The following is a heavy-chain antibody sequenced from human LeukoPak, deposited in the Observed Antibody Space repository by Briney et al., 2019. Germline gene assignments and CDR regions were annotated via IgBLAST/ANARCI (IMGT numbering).Heavy chain of an antibody. CDR3: AGALKYYDFWSGYLDY. CDR2: ISSSGSTI. J-gene: IGHJ4*02. D-gene: IGHD3-3*01. CDR1: GFSFKEHY. Sequence: GGSLRLSCAASGFSFKEHYMSWIRQAPGKGLEWVAYISSSGSTIYYGDSVKGRFTISRDNAKDSLYLQMNSLRGEDTAVYYCAGALKYYDFWSGYLDYWGQGTLVTVSS. V-gene: IGHV3-11*04.